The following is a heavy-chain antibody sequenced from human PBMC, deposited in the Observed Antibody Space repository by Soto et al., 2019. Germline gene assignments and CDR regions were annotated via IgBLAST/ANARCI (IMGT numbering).Heavy chain of an antibody. CDR1: GFTFSGYS. CDR2: ISYNGEAT. Sequence: PGGALRLSCSASGFTFSGYSILWGRQAPGKGLEYVSAISYNGEATHYADSVKGRFTVSRDNSKNTLYLQMSSLKPEDTAVYYCVKERGASIVNFDYWGRGTLVTVSS. CDR3: VKERGASIVNFDY. D-gene: IGHD3-10*01. V-gene: IGHV3-64D*06. J-gene: IGHJ4*02.